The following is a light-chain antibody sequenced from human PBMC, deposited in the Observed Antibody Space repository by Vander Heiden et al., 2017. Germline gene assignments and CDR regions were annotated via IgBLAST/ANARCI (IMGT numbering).Light chain of an antibody. CDR3: QPWNSDHQTYT. CDR1: QGISSA. V-gene: IGKV1-13*02. Sequence: AIQLTQSPSSLSASVGDRVTITCRASQGISSALAWYQQKPGKAPKLLIYDASSLESGVQSRFSGTGYGTDFTLTISSLQPEDFATYYCQPWNSDHQTYTFGQGTKLEIK. CDR2: DAS. J-gene: IGKJ2*01.